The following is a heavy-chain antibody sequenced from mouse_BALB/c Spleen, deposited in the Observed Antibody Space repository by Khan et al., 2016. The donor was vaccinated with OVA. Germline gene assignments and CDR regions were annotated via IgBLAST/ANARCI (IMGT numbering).Heavy chain of an antibody. CDR2: INPHIGET. CDR1: GYSFTGYF. CDR3: ARKNGSDVDY. V-gene: IGHV1-20*02. J-gene: IGHJ2*01. D-gene: IGHD1-1*01. Sequence: VQLKQSGPELVKPGASVKISCKASGYSFTGYFMNWVMQSHGKSLEWIGRINPHIGETFYNQKFTGKATLTVDESSSTAHMELRSLASEDSAVYYCARKNGSDVDYWGQGTTLTGSS.